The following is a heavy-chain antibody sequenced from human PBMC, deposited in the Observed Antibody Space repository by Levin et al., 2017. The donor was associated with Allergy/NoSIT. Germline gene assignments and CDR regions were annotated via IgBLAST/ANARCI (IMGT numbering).Heavy chain of an antibody. Sequence: PGGSLRLSCAASGFTFSSYWMHWVRQAPGKGLVWVSRINSDGSSTSYADSVKGRFTISRDNAKNTLYLQMNSLRAEDTAVYYCVPYGSGRIFDYWGQGTLVTVSS. CDR1: GFTFSSYW. CDR3: VPYGSGRIFDY. J-gene: IGHJ4*02. CDR2: INSDGSST. V-gene: IGHV3-74*01. D-gene: IGHD3-10*01.